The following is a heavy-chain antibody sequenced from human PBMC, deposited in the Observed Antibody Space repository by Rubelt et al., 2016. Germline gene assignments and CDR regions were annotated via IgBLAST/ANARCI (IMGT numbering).Heavy chain of an antibody. Sequence: LKSRITMSVDTSKNQFYLKLSSVTAADTAVYYCARGIFDIVVVPAASNWFDPWGQGTLVTVSS. V-gene: IGHV4-55*01. J-gene: IGHJ5*02. D-gene: IGHD2-2*01. CDR3: ARGIFDIVVVPAASNWFDP.